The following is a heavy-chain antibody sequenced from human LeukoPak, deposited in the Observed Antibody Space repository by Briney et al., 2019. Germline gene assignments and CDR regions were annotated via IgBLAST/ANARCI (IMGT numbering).Heavy chain of an antibody. J-gene: IGHJ4*02. V-gene: IGHV3-23*01. Sequence: GGSLRLSCAASGFTFSSYAMSWVRQAPGKGLEWVSDISGSGGSTYYADSVKGRFTISRDTSTNTLYLQMNSLRAADAAVYYCAKEQIPQDILTGYYDYWGQGTLVTVSS. CDR1: GFTFSSYA. D-gene: IGHD3-9*01. CDR2: ISGSGGST. CDR3: AKEQIPQDILTGYYDY.